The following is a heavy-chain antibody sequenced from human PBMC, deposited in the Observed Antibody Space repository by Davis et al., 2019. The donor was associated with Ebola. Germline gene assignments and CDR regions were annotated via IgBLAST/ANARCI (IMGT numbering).Heavy chain of an antibody. CDR1: GFTVSSNY. CDR3: AKSPVVVVAAREPFDY. V-gene: IGHV3-53*01. D-gene: IGHD2-15*01. CDR2: IYSGGST. J-gene: IGHJ4*02. Sequence: GGSLRLSCAASGFTVSSNYMSWVRQAPGKGLEWVSVIYSGGSTYYADSVKGRFTISRHNSKNTLYLQMNSLRAEDTAVYYCAKSPVVVVAAREPFDYWGQGTLVTVSS.